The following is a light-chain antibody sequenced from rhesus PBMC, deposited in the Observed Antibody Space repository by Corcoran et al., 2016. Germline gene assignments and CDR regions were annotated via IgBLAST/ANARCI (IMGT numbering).Light chain of an antibody. CDR1: QSISSW. CDR3: LQYSSSSWT. Sequence: DIQMTQSPSSLSASVGDPVTITCRASQSISSWLDWYQQKPGKAPKLLNDKASNLQRGVPSRFSGSGSWTDFTLTISSLQPEDFATYYCLQYSSSSWTFGQGTKVETK. CDR2: KAS. V-gene: IGKV1-22*01. J-gene: IGKJ1*01.